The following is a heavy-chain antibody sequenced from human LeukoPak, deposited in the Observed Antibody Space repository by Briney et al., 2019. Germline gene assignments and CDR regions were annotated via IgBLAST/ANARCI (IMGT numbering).Heavy chain of an antibody. J-gene: IGHJ4*02. V-gene: IGHV4-59*01. CDR2: NFHSGTT. CDR1: GGSISSYY. D-gene: IGHD2-15*01. CDR3: ARKVYSFDVFDY. Sequence: PSETLSLTCTVSGGSISSYYWSWIRQPPGKGLEWIGYNFHSGTTNYNPSLKSRVTISIDTSKNQFSLKLSSVTAADTAVYYCARKVYSFDVFDYWGQGTLVTVSS.